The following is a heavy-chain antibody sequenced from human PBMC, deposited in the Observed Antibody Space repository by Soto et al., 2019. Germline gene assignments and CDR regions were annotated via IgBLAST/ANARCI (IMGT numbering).Heavy chain of an antibody. V-gene: IGHV4-38-2*01. J-gene: IGHJ4*01. CDR3: AKARVMVVAGSTFDY. CDR1: GYSISSGSY. D-gene: IGHD6-19*01. Sequence: SETLSLTCAVSGYSISSGSYWGWIRQPPGKGPEWIASIYHGGTTFYNPSLKSRVTVSVDKSNNQFSLKLRSVTAADTAVYYCAKARVMVVAGSTFDYWGHGTLVTVSS. CDR2: IYHGGTT.